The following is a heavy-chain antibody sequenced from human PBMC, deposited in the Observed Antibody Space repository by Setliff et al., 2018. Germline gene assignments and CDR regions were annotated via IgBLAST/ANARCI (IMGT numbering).Heavy chain of an antibody. D-gene: IGHD2-15*01. CDR2: ISPNTGNV. CDR1: GYTFADFG. Sequence: ASVKVSCKASGYTFADFGINWVRQAPGQGLEWMGWISPNTGNVYSAQRFQGRVTLTIDTSTNTVFMELRNLRPDDTAIYYCARDGGGYCATTSCFHFDYWGQGTQVTVSS. J-gene: IGHJ4*02. CDR3: ARDGGGYCATTSCFHFDY. V-gene: IGHV1-18*01.